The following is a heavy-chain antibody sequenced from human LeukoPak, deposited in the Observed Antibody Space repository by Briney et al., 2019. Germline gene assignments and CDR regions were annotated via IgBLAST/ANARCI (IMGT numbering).Heavy chain of an antibody. CDR1: GYRFTTYW. V-gene: IGHV5-51*01. CDR3: ARFLLATGPDY. CDR2: IYPGDSET. J-gene: IGHJ4*02. Sequence: GESLKISCKASGYRFTTYWIGWVRQMPGKGLEWMGFIYPGDSETRYSPSFQGQVTISADKSITTAFLQWSSLKASDTAMYHCARFLLATGPDYWGQGTLVTVSS. D-gene: IGHD1-1*01.